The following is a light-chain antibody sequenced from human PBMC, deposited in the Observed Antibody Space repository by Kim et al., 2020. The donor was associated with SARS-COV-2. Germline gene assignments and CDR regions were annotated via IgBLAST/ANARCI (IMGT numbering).Light chain of an antibody. CDR2: GAS. CDR3: QQYRT. CDR1: QSISSSY. V-gene: IGKV3-20*01. J-gene: IGKJ3*01. Sequence: EIVLTQSPGTLSLSPGEGATLSCRASQSISSSYLTRYQQKPGQAPRLLMYGASSRATGIPDRFSGSGSGTDFTLTISRLEPEDFAIYYCQQYRTFGPGTRVDIK.